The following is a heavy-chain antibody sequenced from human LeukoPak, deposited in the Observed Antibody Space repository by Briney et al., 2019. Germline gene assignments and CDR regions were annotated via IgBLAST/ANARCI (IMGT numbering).Heavy chain of an antibody. CDR3: ARTTTPHYYGSGSYALGY. D-gene: IGHD3-10*01. CDR2: ISYDGSNK. V-gene: IGHV3-30-3*01. Sequence: GRSLRLSCAASGFTFSTYAMHWVRQGPGKGLEWVAVISYDGSNKYYADSVKGRFTISRDHSKNTLYLQMSSLSAEDTAVYYCARTTTPHYYGSGSYALGYWGQGTLVTVPS. CDR1: GFTFSTYA. J-gene: IGHJ4*02.